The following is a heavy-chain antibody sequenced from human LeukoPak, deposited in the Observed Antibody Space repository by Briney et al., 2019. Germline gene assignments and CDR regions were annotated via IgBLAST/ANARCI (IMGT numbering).Heavy chain of an antibody. CDR1: GFTFSDYS. CDR3: ARSRTLWGAFDI. V-gene: IGHV3-48*01. Sequence: PGGSLRLSCAASGFTFSDYSMNWVRQAPGKGLEWVSYISSSGTIHYADSVKGRFTISRDNAKNSLYLQMNSLRAGDTAVYYCARSRTLWGAFDIWGQGTMVTVSS. D-gene: IGHD2-21*01. CDR2: ISSSGTI. J-gene: IGHJ3*02.